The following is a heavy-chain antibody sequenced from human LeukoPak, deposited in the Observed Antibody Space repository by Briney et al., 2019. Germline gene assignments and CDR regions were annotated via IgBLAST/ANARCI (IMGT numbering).Heavy chain of an antibody. CDR2: ISAYNGNT. V-gene: IGHV1-18*01. D-gene: IGHD3-10*01. CDR1: GYTFTSYG. Sequence: GSSVKVSCKASGYTFTSYGISWVRQAPGQGLEWMGWISAYNGNTNYAQKLQGRVTMTTDTSTSTAYMELRSLRSDDTAVYYCARVTVLLWFGELSPEGFDYWGQGTLVTVSS. J-gene: IGHJ4*02. CDR3: ARVTVLLWFGELSPEGFDY.